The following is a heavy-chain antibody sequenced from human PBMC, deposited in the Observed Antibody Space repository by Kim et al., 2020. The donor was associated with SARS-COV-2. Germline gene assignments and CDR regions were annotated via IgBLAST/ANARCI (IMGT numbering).Heavy chain of an antibody. Sequence: SETLSLTCTVSGDSISRSIYYWGWIRQPPGKGLQWIGSFYNRGSTHYNSFLNSLTTTSMDNSKNQFPLKLYSVTAADTVEYYSARPYGGSYCGQGILFT. J-gene: IGHJ4*02. CDR1: GDSISRSIYY. CDR3: ARPYGGSY. D-gene: IGHD3-10*01. V-gene: IGHV4-39*01. CDR2: FYNRGST.